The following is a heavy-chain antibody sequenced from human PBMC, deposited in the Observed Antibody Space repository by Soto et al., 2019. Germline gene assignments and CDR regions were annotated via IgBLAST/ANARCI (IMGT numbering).Heavy chain of an antibody. CDR1: GGSISSSNW. Sequence: SETLSLTCAVSGGSISSSNWWSWVRQPPGKGLEWIGEIYHSGSTNYNPSLKSRVTISVDKSKNQFSLRLSSVTAADTAVYYCARDTAMTGIAAAGTSAYWGQGTLVTVSS. J-gene: IGHJ4*02. CDR2: IYHSGST. V-gene: IGHV4-4*02. CDR3: ARDTAMTGIAAAGTSAY. D-gene: IGHD6-13*01.